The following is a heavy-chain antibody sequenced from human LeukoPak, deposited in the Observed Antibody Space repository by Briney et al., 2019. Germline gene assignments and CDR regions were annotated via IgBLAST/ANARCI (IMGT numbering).Heavy chain of an antibody. CDR3: ARGSDAYCGGDCFSLGS. Sequence: PGGSLRLSCAASGFTFSDYYMNWVRQAPGKGLEWLSYISNTRSTIYYADSVKGRFTTSRDNAKNSLYLQMNSLRAEDTAVYYCARGSDAYCGGDCFSLGSWGQGTLVTVSS. J-gene: IGHJ5*02. CDR1: GFTFSDYY. D-gene: IGHD2-21*02. CDR2: ISNTRSTI. V-gene: IGHV3-11*04.